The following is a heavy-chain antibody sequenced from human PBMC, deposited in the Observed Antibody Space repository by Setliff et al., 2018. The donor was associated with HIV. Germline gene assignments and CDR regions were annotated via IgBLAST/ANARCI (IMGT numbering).Heavy chain of an antibody. CDR1: GFTFSSYW. CDR2: IKQDGSEK. Sequence: PGGSLRLSCAGSGFTFSSYWMSWVRQAPGKGLEWVANIKQDGSEKYYVESVKGRFTISRDNANNSLYLQMNSLRAEDTAVYYCAKRDYSSSHDHYPLFDFWGQGTLVTVSS. D-gene: IGHD3-10*01. CDR3: AKRDYSSSHDHYPLFDF. J-gene: IGHJ4*02. V-gene: IGHV3-7*01.